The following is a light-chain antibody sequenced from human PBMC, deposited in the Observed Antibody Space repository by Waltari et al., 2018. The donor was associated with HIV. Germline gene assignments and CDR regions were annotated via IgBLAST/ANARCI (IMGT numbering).Light chain of an antibody. CDR2: NDD. J-gene: IGLJ2*01. V-gene: IGLV1-36*01. Sequence: QSVLTQSPSVSEAPGQSVTISCSGSDSNIGSHAVTWYQQFPGNPPRLLVYNDDLILSGVSDRLSASKSGTSASLAINDLQSEHESHYYCAAWDDGLNGVIFGGGTKVTVL. CDR1: DSNIGSHA. CDR3: AAWDDGLNGVI.